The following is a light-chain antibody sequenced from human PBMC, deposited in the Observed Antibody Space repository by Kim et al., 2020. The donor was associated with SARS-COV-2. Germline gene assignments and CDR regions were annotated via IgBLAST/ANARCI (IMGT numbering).Light chain of an antibody. CDR3: HEYGGRLWT. Sequence: KHGQAPRLLIYGASNRATGIPDRFIWIGSGTDFTLNISSMEHEDFALYYCHEYGGRLWTLGQGTKV. J-gene: IGKJ1*01. CDR2: GAS. V-gene: IGKV3-20*01.